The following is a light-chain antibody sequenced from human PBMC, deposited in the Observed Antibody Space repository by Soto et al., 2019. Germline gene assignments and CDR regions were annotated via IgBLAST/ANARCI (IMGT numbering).Light chain of an antibody. Sequence: QSVLTQPASVSWSPGQSITISCTGTRSDICAYNFVSWYQQHPGEVPKLMLYDVNVRPSGVSNRFSGSKSGNTASLTISGLQAEDEADYYCTSWTTSTTMIFGGGTKVTVL. CDR2: DVN. CDR3: TSWTTSTTMI. CDR1: RSDICAYNF. J-gene: IGLJ2*01. V-gene: IGLV2-14*03.